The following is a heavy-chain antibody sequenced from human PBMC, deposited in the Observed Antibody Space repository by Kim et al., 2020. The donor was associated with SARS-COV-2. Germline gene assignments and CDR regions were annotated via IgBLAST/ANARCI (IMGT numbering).Heavy chain of an antibody. CDR2: IKQHGSEK. CDR3: ASEYWESGGMDV. Sequence: GGSLRLSCAASGFSFSSYWMSWVRQAPGKGLEWVANIKQHGSEKCYVDSVKGRFTISRDDAKNSLSLQMNSLRAEDTAVYHCASEYWESGGMDVWGQGTTVIVSS. D-gene: IGHD2-8*02. CDR1: GFSFSSYW. V-gene: IGHV3-7*01. J-gene: IGHJ6*02.